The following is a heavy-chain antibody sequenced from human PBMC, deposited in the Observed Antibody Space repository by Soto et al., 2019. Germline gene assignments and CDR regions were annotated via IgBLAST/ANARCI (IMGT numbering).Heavy chain of an antibody. Sequence: GGSLRLSCAASGLTFSNYAMSWVRQAPGKGLEWVSTVTGDGVTTSYADSVKGRFTISRDNSKNTLYLQMSGLRADDTAVYYCAKRLSYYFDSWCHGTLVTVSS. D-gene: IGHD3-16*02. J-gene: IGHJ4*01. V-gene: IGHV3-23*01. CDR3: AKRLSYYFDS. CDR1: GLTFSNYA. CDR2: VTGDGVTT.